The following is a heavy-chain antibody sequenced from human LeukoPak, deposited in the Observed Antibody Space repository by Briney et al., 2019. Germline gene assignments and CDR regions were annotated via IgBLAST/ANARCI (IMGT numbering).Heavy chain of an antibody. CDR2: IRGSGGST. CDR1: GFTFSSYA. Sequence: GGSLRLSCAASGFTFSSYAMSWVRQAPGKGLEWVSTIRGSGGSTYYADSVKGRFTISRDNSKNTLYLQMTSLKAEDTAVYYCAKRGSDFRALEYWGQGTLVTVSS. J-gene: IGHJ4*02. D-gene: IGHD3-3*01. CDR3: AKRGSDFRALEY. V-gene: IGHV3-23*01.